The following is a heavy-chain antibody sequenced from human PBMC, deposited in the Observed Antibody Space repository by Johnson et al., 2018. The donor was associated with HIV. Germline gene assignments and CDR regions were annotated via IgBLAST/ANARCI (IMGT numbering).Heavy chain of an antibody. D-gene: IGHD3-22*01. J-gene: IGHJ3*02. Sequence: VQLVESGGGLVQPGGSLRLSCAASGFTFSIYAMSWVRQAPGKGLEWVSYISSSGSTIYYADSVKGRFTISRDNAKNSLYLQMNSLRAEDTAVYYCARDRGYWDAFDIWGQGTMVTVSS. CDR2: ISSSGSTI. V-gene: IGHV3-48*04. CDR1: GFTFSIYA. CDR3: ARDRGYWDAFDI.